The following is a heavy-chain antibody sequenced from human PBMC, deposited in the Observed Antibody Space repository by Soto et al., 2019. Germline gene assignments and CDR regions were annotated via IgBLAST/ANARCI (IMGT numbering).Heavy chain of an antibody. CDR3: ARAPDIVVVPAAIEMDV. V-gene: IGHV3-74*01. J-gene: IGHJ6*02. CDR2: MNSDGSTT. CDR1: GFTFGNNW. D-gene: IGHD2-2*01. Sequence: SLRLSCAASGFTFGNNWMHWVRQAPGKGLEWVSRMNSDGSTTNYADSVKGRFTVSRDNAKNTLYLQMNSLRAEDTAVYYCARAPDIVVVPAAIEMDVWGQGTTVTVSS.